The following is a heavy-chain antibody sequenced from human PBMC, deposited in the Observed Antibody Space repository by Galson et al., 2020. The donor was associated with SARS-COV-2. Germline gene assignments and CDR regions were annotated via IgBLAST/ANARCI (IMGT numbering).Heavy chain of an antibody. Sequence: ASVKVSCKASGYTFTGYYMHWVRQAPGQGLEWMGWINPNSGGTNYAQKFQGWVTMTRDTSISTAYMELSRLRSDDTAVYYCARGPPEGGAALFSGSHINYYYGMDVWGQGTTVTVSS. CDR3: ARGPPEGGAALFSGSHINYYYGMDV. J-gene: IGHJ6*02. D-gene: IGHD6-6*01. CDR2: INPNSGGT. CDR1: GYTFTGYY. V-gene: IGHV1-2*04.